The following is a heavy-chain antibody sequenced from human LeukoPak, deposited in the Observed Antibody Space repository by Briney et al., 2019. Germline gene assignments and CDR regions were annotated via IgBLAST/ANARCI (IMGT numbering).Heavy chain of an antibody. J-gene: IGHJ4*02. CDR3: AREWYYYDSSGYYPYFDY. CDR1: SGSINNYY. D-gene: IGHD3-22*01. V-gene: IGHV4-59*01. Sequence: SETLSLTCTVSSGSINNYYWSWIRQPPGEGLEWIGYIYYSGSTSYNPSLKSRVTISVDTSKNQFSLKLSSVTAADTAVYYCAREWYYYDSSGYYPYFDYWGQGTLVTVSS. CDR2: IYYSGST.